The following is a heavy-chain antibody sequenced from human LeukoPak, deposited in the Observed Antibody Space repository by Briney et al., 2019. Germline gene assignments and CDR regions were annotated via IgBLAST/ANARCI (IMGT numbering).Heavy chain of an antibody. CDR3: ARENPRDLGATPLSVDY. CDR2: INPNSGGT. CDR1: GYTFTGYY. V-gene: IGHV1-2*02. J-gene: IGHJ4*02. Sequence: ASVKVSCKASGYTFTGYYMHWVRQAPGQGLEWMGWINPNSGGTNYAQKFQGRVTMTRDTSISTAYMELSRLRSDDTAVYYCARENPRDLGATPLSVDYWGQGTLVTVSS. D-gene: IGHD1-26*01.